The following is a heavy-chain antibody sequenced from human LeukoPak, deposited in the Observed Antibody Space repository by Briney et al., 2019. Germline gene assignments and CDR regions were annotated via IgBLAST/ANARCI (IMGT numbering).Heavy chain of an antibody. CDR2: IYSGGST. D-gene: IGHD3-22*01. Sequence: GGSLRLSCAASGFTVSSNYMSWVRQAPGKGLECVSVIYSGGSTSYADSVKGRVTISRDNSKNTLYLQMNSLRAEDTAVYYCAKDAQPMIVVIIPNYWGQGTLVTVSS. V-gene: IGHV3-53*01. CDR3: AKDAQPMIVVIIPNY. CDR1: GFTVSSNY. J-gene: IGHJ4*02.